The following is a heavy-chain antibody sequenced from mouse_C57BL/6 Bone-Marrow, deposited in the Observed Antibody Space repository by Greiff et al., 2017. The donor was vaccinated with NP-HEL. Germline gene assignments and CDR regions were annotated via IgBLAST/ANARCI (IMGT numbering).Heavy chain of an antibody. J-gene: IGHJ1*03. CDR1: GFTFSDYG. CDR3: ARRDGYYDWYFDV. CDR2: ISSGSSTI. D-gene: IGHD2-3*01. V-gene: IGHV5-17*01. Sequence: EVQGVESGGGLVKPGGSLKLSCAASGFTFSDYGMHWVRQAPEKGLEWVAYISSGSSTIYYAATVKGRFTISRDKDKTTLCLQRTSLRSEDTAMYYCARRDGYYDWYFDVWGTGTTVTVSS.